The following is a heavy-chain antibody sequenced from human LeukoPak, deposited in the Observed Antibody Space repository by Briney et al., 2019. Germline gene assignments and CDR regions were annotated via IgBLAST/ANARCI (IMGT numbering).Heavy chain of an antibody. J-gene: IGHJ4*02. CDR1: GDSITTSNW. D-gene: IGHD6-13*01. CDR3: AGRIAAAPYYFDY. Sequence: SETLSLTCVVSGDSITTSNWWNWVRQPPGKGLEWIGKIYHRGNTNNNPSLKSRVTISVDTSKNQFSLKLSSVTAADTAVYYCAGRIAAAPYYFDYWGQGTLVTVSS. V-gene: IGHV4-4*02. CDR2: IYHRGNT.